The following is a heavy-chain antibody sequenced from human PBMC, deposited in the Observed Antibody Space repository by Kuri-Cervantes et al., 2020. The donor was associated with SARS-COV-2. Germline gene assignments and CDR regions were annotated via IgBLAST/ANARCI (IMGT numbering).Heavy chain of an antibody. D-gene: IGHD6-19*01. CDR3: ARNAVAGTYYYYMDV. Sequence: GGSLRLSCAASGFTFSSYTMNWVRQAPGKGLEWVSSISSGSSYIYYADSVKGRFTISRDNAKNSLYLQMNSLRAEDTAVYYCARNAVAGTYYYYMDVWGKGTTVTVSS. J-gene: IGHJ6*03. CDR2: ISSGSSYI. CDR1: GFTFSSYT. V-gene: IGHV3-21*01.